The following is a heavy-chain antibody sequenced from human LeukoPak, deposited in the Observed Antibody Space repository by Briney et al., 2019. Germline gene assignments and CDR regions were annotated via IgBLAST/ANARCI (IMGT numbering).Heavy chain of an antibody. CDR3: AKTLTFYYDSSAYDAFDF. D-gene: IGHD3-22*01. CDR2: ISGSSSYI. J-gene: IGHJ3*01. Sequence: PGGSLRLSCAASGFTFSSYSINWVRRAPGKGLEWVSSISGSSSYIYYADSVKGRFTISRDNAKKSLYLQMNSLRAEDTAVYYCAKTLTFYYDSSAYDAFDFWGQGTMVTVSS. CDR1: GFTFSSYS. V-gene: IGHV3-21*01.